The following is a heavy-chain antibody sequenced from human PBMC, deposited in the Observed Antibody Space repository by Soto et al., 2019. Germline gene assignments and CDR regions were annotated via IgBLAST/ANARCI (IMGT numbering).Heavy chain of an antibody. J-gene: IGHJ4*02. CDR3: ARDSFRGSPFDY. CDR2: ISYDGSNK. CDR1: GFTFSSYA. D-gene: IGHD2-15*01. Sequence: QVQLVESGGGVVQPGRSLRLSCAASGFTFSSYAMHWVRQAPGKGLEWVAVISYDGSNKYYADSVKGRFTISRDNSKITLYLQMNSLRAEDTAVYYCARDSFRGSPFDYCGQGTLVTVSS. V-gene: IGHV3-30-3*01.